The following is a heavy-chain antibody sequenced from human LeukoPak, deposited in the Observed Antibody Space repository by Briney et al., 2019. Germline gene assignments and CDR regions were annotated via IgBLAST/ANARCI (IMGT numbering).Heavy chain of an antibody. CDR1: GFTVSSNY. Sequence: GGSLRLSCAASGFTVSSNYMSWVRQAPGKGLEWVSVIYSGGGTYYADSVKGRFTISRDNSKNTLYLQMNSLRAEDTAVYYCAKPSGSYTAEYFQHWGQGTLVTVSS. D-gene: IGHD1-26*01. CDR2: IYSGGGT. J-gene: IGHJ1*01. CDR3: AKPSGSYTAEYFQH. V-gene: IGHV3-53*01.